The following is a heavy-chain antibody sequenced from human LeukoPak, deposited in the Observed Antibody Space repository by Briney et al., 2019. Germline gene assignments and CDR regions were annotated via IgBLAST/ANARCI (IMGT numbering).Heavy chain of an antibody. J-gene: IGHJ4*02. CDR1: YT. V-gene: IGHV3-21*01. D-gene: IGHD3-10*02. CDR3: ARGTMFPYYFDY. Sequence: YTMKWVRQAPGKGLEWVSFISTSSSYIYYADSVKGRFTISRDNAKNSLYLQMNSLRVEDAAVYYCARGTMFPYYFDYWGQGTLVTVSS. CDR2: ISTSSSYI.